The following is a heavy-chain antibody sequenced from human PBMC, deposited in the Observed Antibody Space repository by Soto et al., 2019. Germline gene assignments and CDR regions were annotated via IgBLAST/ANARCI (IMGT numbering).Heavy chain of an antibody. D-gene: IGHD3-3*01. CDR3: VRDKSPTEMAFGH. J-gene: IGHJ4*02. CDR1: GFSVRNNC. V-gene: IGHV3-53*01. CDR2: LYTGGST. Sequence: EVQLVESGGGLIQPGGSLRLSCVASGFSVRNNCMSWVRQAPGKGLEWVSILYTGGSTYYADSVKGRFTISRDNSKNMLYLQMNSLRAEDTAVYYCVRDKSPTEMAFGHWGQGTLVTVSS.